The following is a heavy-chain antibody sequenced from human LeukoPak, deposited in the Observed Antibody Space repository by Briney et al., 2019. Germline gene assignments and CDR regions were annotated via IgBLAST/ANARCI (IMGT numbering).Heavy chain of an antibody. V-gene: IGHV3-23*01. J-gene: IGHJ5*02. D-gene: IGHD5-18*01. CDR1: GFTFSSYA. CDR3: AKFAYSYGSNWFDP. Sequence: GGSLRLSCAASGFTFSSYAMSWVRQAPGKGLEWVSAISGSGGSTYYADSVEGRFTISRDNYKNTLYLQMNSLRAEDTAVYYCAKFAYSYGSNWFDPWGQGTLVTVSS. CDR2: ISGSGGST.